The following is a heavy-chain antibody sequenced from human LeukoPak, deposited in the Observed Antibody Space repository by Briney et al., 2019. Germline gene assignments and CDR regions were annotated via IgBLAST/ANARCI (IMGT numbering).Heavy chain of an antibody. CDR3: ARDSLYGHIVATIAY. D-gene: IGHD5-12*01. CDR2: IRYDGSNK. V-gene: IGHV3-30*02. Sequence: GGSLRHSCAASGFTFSSYGMHWVRQAPGKGLERVAFIRYDGSNKYYADSVKGRFTISRDNSKNTLYLQMNSLRAEDTAVYYCARDSLYGHIVATIAYWGQGTLVTVSS. J-gene: IGHJ4*02. CDR1: GFTFSSYG.